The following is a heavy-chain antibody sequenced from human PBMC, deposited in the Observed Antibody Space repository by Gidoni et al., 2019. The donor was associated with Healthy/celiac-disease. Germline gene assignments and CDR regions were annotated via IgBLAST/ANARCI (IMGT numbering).Heavy chain of an antibody. CDR3: ARVSFGGLRFLETSPYYFDY. CDR1: GGSISSGGYY. CDR2: IYYSGST. V-gene: IGHV4-31*03. D-gene: IGHD3-3*01. J-gene: IGHJ4*02. Sequence: QVQLQESGPGLVKPSQTLSLTCTVSGGSISSGGYYWSWIRQHPGKGLEWIGYIYYSGSTYYNPSLKSRVTISVDTSKNQFSLKLSSVTAADTAVYYCARVSFGGLRFLETSPYYFDYWGQGTLVTVSS.